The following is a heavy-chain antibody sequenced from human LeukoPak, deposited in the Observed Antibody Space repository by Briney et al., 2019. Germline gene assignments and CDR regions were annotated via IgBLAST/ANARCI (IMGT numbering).Heavy chain of an antibody. Sequence: SETLSLTCFVSGDSFSSSPYYWGWLRQPAGRGREWIGNVYYGGTTYYNPSLKSRITLSVDRSENQFSLKLSSVTAADTAVYYCARQGEHSGVYYYMDVWGKGTTVTVSS. V-gene: IGHV4-39*01. CDR2: VYYGGTT. D-gene: IGHD2-15*01. CDR3: ARQGEHSGVYYYMDV. J-gene: IGHJ6*03. CDR1: GDSFSSSPYY.